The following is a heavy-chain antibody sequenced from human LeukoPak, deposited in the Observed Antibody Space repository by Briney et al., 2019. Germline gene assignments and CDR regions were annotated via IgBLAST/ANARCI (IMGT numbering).Heavy chain of an antibody. V-gene: IGHV3-30*18. CDR1: GFTFSSYG. J-gene: IGHJ4*02. CDR3: AKPGYGDYKGSFDY. Sequence: GGSLRLSCAASGFTFSSYGMHWVRQTPGKGLEWVTVISYDGGSKYYADSVKGRFTISRDNSKNTLYLQMNSLRTEDTAVYYCAKPGYGDYKGSFDYWGQGTLVTVSS. CDR2: ISYDGGSK. D-gene: IGHD4-17*01.